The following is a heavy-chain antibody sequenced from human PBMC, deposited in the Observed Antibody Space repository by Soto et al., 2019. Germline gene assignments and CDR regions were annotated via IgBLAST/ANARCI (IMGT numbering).Heavy chain of an antibody. D-gene: IGHD2-8*01. CDR1: SGSISSSSFY. V-gene: IGHV4-39*02. CDR2: IYYTGST. Sequence: ASETLSLTCTVSSGSISSSSFYWGWIRQPPGKGLEWIGSIYYTGSTYYNPSLKSRVTISIDRSKNHFSLKMSSVTAADTAVYYCVRLYPYNYYYGMDVWGQGTTVTVSS. J-gene: IGHJ6*02. CDR3: VRLYPYNYYYGMDV.